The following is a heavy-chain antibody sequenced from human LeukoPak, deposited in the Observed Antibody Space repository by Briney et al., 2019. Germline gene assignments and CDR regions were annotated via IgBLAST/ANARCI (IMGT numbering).Heavy chain of an antibody. CDR1: GFTFSSYS. Sequence: GGSLRLSCAASGFTFSSYSMNWVRQAPGKGLEWVSSISSSSSYIYYADSVKGRFTISRDNAKNSLYLQMNSLRAEDTAVYYCARVFDYYDSSGYLVAQDYWGQGTLVTVSS. D-gene: IGHD3-22*01. V-gene: IGHV3-21*01. J-gene: IGHJ4*02. CDR2: ISSSSSYI. CDR3: ARVFDYYDSSGYLVAQDY.